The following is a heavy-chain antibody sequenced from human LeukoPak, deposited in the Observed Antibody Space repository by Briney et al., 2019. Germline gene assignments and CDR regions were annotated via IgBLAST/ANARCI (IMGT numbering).Heavy chain of an antibody. CDR1: GFMFSSNW. V-gene: IGHV3-7*03. J-gene: IGHJ4*02. CDR2: IKEDGTET. CDR3: AKEGRSLQTY. D-gene: IGHD5-24*01. Sequence: GGSLRLSCAASGFMFSSNWMSWVRLAPGKGLEWVANIKEDGTETYYEDSVKGRFTISRDNAKNSLYLQMNSLRVEDTAVYYCAKEGRSLQTYWGQGTLVTVSS.